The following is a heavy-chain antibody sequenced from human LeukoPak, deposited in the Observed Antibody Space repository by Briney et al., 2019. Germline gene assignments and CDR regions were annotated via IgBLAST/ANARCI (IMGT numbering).Heavy chain of an antibody. D-gene: IGHD6-13*01. CDR3: ARHNPAAAGYFDY. J-gene: IGHJ4*02. CDR2: ISYSGST. V-gene: IGHV4-59*08. CDR1: GGSISSYY. Sequence: SETLSLTCTVSGGSISSYYWSWIRQPPGGGLEWIGYISYSGSTNYNPSLKSRVTMSVDTPKNQFSLKLSSVSAADTAVYYCARHNPAAAGYFDYWGQGTLVTVSS.